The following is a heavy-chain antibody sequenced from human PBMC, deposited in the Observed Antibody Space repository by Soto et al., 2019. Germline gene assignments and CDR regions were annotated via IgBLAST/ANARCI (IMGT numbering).Heavy chain of an antibody. D-gene: IGHD6-19*01. Sequence: ESGGGVVQPGRSLRLSCAASGFTFSSYAMHWVRQAPGKGLEWVAVISYDGSNKYYADSVKGRFTISRDNSKNTLYLQMNSLRAEDTAVYYCARDSSSGWYGYFDYWGQGTLVTVSS. CDR3: ARDSSSGWYGYFDY. CDR1: GFTFSSYA. J-gene: IGHJ4*02. V-gene: IGHV3-30-3*01. CDR2: ISYDGSNK.